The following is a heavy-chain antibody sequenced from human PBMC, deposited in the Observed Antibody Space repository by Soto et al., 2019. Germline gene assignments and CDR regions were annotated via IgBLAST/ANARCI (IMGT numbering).Heavy chain of an antibody. D-gene: IGHD6-25*01. Sequence: EVQLLESGGGLVQPGRSLRLSCAASGFTFSSYAMSWVRQAPGKGLEWVSAISGSGGTTYYAASVKGRFTISRDNSKNTLFLQMNSLRAEDTAVYYCAKFFVETGGSSGWPWTFHYWCQGTVVTVSS. J-gene: IGHJ4*02. CDR1: GFTFSSYA. V-gene: IGHV3-23*01. CDR3: AKFFVETGGSSGWPWTFHY. CDR2: ISGSGGTT.